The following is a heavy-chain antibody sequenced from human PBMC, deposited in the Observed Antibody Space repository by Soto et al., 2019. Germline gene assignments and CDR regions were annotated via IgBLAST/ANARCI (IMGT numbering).Heavy chain of an antibody. J-gene: IGHJ4*02. D-gene: IGHD2-15*01. V-gene: IGHV3-33*01. CDR3: ARDLPSCSGGSCYPDY. CDR1: GFTFSSYG. CDR2: IWYDGSNK. Sequence: QVQLVESGGGVVQPGRSLRLSCAASGFTFSSYGMHWVRQAPGKGLEWVAVIWYDGSNKYYADSVRGRFTISRDNSKNPLYLQMNSLRAEDTAVYYCARDLPSCSGGSCYPDYWGQGTLVTVSS.